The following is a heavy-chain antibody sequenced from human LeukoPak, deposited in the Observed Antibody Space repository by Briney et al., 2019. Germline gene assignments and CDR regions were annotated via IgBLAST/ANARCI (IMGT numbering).Heavy chain of an antibody. D-gene: IGHD3-10*01. CDR1: GYTFTRYD. CDR3: ARGRSGSYYKPNWFDP. CDR2: MNPNSGDT. V-gene: IGHV1-8*01. J-gene: IGHJ5*02. Sequence: ASVKVSCKASGYTFTRYDINWVRQATGQGLEWMGWMNPNSGDTGYAQKFQGRVTMTRNTSISTAYMELSSLRSEDTAVYYCARGRSGSYYKPNWFDPWGQGTLVTVSS.